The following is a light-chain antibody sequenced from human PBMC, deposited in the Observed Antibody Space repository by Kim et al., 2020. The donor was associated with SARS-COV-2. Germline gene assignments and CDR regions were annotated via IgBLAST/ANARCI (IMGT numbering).Light chain of an antibody. J-gene: IGKJ2*01. Sequence: IQMTQSPSTLSASVGDRVTITCRASQSNSKWLAWYQQKPGKAPKLLIYEASSLESGVPSRFSGSASGTEFTLTISSLQPDDFATYYCQQYNGYHTFGQGTKLEI. CDR2: EAS. CDR1: QSNSKW. V-gene: IGKV1-5*03. CDR3: QQYNGYHT.